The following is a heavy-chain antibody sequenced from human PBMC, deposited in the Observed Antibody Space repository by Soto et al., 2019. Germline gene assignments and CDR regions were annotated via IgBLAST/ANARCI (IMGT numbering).Heavy chain of an antibody. CDR2: TIPVFNTA. CDR1: GGTLSDHG. CDR3: ARGVYGSGNYYTGPSAFDI. V-gene: IGHV1-69*06. J-gene: IGHJ3*02. D-gene: IGHD3-10*01. Sequence: QVQLEQSGAEVKKPGSSVKISCKASGGTLSDHGVSWLRQAPGLGLEWVGGTIPVFNTANYAPKFQGRVTIAADKSTNIAYMELGSLRSDDTAFYYCARGVYGSGNYYTGPSAFDIWGQGTLVIVSS.